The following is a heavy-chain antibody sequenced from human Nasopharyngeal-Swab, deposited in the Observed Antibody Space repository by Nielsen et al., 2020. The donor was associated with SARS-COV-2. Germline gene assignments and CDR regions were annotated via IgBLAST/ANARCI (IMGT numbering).Heavy chain of an antibody. CDR1: GYTFTGYY. CDR2: INPNSGGT. CDR3: ARVVATIFNYYYYGMDV. V-gene: IGHV1-2*02. J-gene: IGHJ6*02. Sequence: ASVKVSCKASGYTFTGYYMHWVRQAPGQGLEWMGWINPNSGGTNYAQKFQGRVTMTRDTSISTAYMELSRLRSDDTAVYYCARVVATIFNYYYYGMDVWGQGTTVTVSS. D-gene: IGHD5-12*01.